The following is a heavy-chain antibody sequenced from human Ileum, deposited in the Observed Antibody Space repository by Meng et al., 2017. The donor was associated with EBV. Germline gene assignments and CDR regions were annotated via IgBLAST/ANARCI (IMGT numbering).Heavy chain of an antibody. V-gene: IGHV4-39*05. Sequence: PLPGSAPGIGTPSDTPSLPLTVSCGSLSNNAYYGGWIRQPPGKGLEWIGTIYDGGNTYYHPSLKSRLTISVDTSRNQFSLKLSSVTAADTAVYYCATQNWNYEAGYWGQGTLVTVSS. D-gene: IGHD1-7*01. CDR3: ATQNWNYEAGY. J-gene: IGHJ4*02. CDR2: IYDGGNT. CDR1: CGSLSNNAYY.